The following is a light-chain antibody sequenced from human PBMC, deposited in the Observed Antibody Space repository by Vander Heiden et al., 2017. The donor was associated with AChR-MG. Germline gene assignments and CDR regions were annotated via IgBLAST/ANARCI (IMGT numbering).Light chain of an antibody. J-gene: IGKJ2*01. CDR3: QQSYSNLPYA. CDR2: AAS. CDR1: QSISDY. Sequence: DMQMTQSPSSLSASIGDRVTITCRASQSISDYVNWYQQKPGKAPKLLIYAASSLQSGVPSRFSGSGSGTDFTLTINNLQPEDFATYYCQQSYSNLPYAFGPGTKLEIK. V-gene: IGKV1-39*01.